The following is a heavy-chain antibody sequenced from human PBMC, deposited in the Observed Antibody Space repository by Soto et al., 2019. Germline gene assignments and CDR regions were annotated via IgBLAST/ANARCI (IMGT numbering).Heavy chain of an antibody. V-gene: IGHV3-23*01. D-gene: IGHD2-2*02. CDR1: GFTFSSYA. CDR3: AKDQFRGVVAIPYYYYYGMDV. CDR2: ISGSGGST. J-gene: IGHJ6*02. Sequence: GGSLRLSCAASGFTFSSYAMSWVRQAPGKGLEWVSAISGSGGSTYYADSVKGRFTISRDNSKNTLYLQMNSLRAEDTAVYYCAKDQFRGVVAIPYYYYYGMDVWGQGTTVTVSS.